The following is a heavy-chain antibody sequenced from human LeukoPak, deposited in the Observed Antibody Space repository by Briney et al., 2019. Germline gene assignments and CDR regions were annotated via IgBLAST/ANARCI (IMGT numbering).Heavy chain of an antibody. V-gene: IGHV1-2*02. D-gene: IGHD3-9*01. CDR3: ARVYFNSGYDS. CDR1: EHTLTGSY. Sequence: ASVKVSCKASEHTLTGSYMHWVRQAPGQRLEWMGWINPNTGETDIAQKFQGRVTMTRDTSITTVYMDLGGLRSDDTAVYFCARVYFNSGYDSWGQGSLVTVSA. CDR2: INPNTGET. J-gene: IGHJ5*01.